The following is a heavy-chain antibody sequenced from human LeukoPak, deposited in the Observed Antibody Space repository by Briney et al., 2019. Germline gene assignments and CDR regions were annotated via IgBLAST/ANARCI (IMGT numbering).Heavy chain of an antibody. CDR1: GGSISSYY. Sequence: SETLSLTCTVSGGSISSYYWSCIRQPPGKGLEWIGYIYYSGSTNYNPSLKSRVTISVDTSKNQFSLKLSSVTAADTAVYYCARALSTKISSSWYEAYYGMDVWGQGTTVTVSS. J-gene: IGHJ6*02. D-gene: IGHD6-13*01. V-gene: IGHV4-59*01. CDR2: IYYSGST. CDR3: ARALSTKISSSWYEAYYGMDV.